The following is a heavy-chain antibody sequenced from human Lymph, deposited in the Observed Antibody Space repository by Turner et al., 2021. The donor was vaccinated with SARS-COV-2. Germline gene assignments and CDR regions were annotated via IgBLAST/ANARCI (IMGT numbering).Heavy chain of an antibody. D-gene: IGHD1-26*01. J-gene: IGHJ2*01. CDR2: IWYDGSKK. Sequence: QVQLVESGGGVVQPGRSLRLSCAASGFTFSSYGMYWVRQATGKGVEWVAVIWYDGSKKYYADYVKGRFTISRDNSKNTQYLQMNSLRAEDTAVYYCARGAAGEWYFDLWGRGTLVTVSS. CDR1: GFTFSSYG. V-gene: IGHV3-33*01. CDR3: ARGAAGEWYFDL.